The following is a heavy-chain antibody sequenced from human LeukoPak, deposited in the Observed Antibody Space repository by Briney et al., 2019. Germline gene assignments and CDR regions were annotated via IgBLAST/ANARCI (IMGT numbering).Heavy chain of an antibody. CDR1: GYTFISYW. J-gene: IGHJ4*02. CDR3: ARATVTTASLFDY. V-gene: IGHV5-51*01. D-gene: IGHD4-17*01. CDR2: IYPGDSDI. Sequence: GESLKISCKGSGYTFISYWIGWVRQIPGKGLEWMEIIYPGDSDIRYSPSFQGQVTISADKSITTAYLLWSSLKASDTAMYYCARATVTTASLFDYWGEGTLVTVSS.